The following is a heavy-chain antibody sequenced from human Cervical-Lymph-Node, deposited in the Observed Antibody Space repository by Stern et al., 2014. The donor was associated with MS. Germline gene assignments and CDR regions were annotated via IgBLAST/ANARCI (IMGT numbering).Heavy chain of an antibody. CDR3: ARIGYFGADP. D-gene: IGHD3-16*01. V-gene: IGHV1-18*04. Sequence: QLVQSGGEVKKPGDSVKVSCKASGYSFTRHGIGWVRQAPGQGLECIGLINPDTGFTDYARKFPGTVTMTTDTSTITVYMEKRSLSSDATAVYYCARIGYFGADPWGQGTLVTVSS. CDR2: INPDTGFT. J-gene: IGHJ5*02. CDR1: GYSFTRHG.